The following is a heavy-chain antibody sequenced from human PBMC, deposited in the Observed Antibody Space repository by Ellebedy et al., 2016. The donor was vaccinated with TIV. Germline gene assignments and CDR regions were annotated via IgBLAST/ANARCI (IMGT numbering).Heavy chain of an antibody. J-gene: IGHJ6*03. CDR2: MNPNSGNT. V-gene: IGHV1-8*01. CDR1: GYTFTSYD. D-gene: IGHD4-17*01. CDR3: ATAMTTVTTSSYGYMDV. Sequence: ASVKVSCXASGYTFTSYDINWVRQATGQGLEWMGWMNPNSGNTGYAQKFQGRVTMTRNTSISTAYMELSSLRSEDTAVYYCATAMTTVTTSSYGYMDVWGKGTTVTVSS.